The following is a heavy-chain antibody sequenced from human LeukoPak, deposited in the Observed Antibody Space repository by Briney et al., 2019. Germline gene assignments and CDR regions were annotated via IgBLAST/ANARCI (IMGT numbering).Heavy chain of an antibody. J-gene: IGHJ3*02. V-gene: IGHV1-2*02. CDR1: GYTFTSYD. D-gene: IGHD3-9*01. CDR3: ARDSNYDLLTASAFDI. Sequence: ASVKVSCKASGYTFTSYDINWVRQATGQGLEWMGWMNPNSGGTNHAQKFQGRVTMTGDTSISTAYMELSRLGSDDTAVYYCARDSNYDLLTASAFDIWGQGTMVTVSS. CDR2: MNPNSGGT.